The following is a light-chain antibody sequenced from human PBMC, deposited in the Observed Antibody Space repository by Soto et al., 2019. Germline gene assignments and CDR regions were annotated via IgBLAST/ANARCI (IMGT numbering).Light chain of an antibody. CDR3: SSSAGNNKLV. J-gene: IGLJ2*01. Sequence: QSALTQPRSVSGSHGQSVSISCTGTISDVAGYNYVSWYQHHPGKAPKLLISDVTKRPSWVPDRFSGSKSGNTASLTISELQAEDEDDYYCSSSAGNNKLVFGGGTKLTVL. CDR2: DVT. V-gene: IGLV2-11*01. CDR1: ISDVAGYNY.